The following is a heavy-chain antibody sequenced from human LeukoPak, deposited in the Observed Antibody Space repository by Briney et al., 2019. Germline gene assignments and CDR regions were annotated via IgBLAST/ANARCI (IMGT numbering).Heavy chain of an antibody. V-gene: IGHV3-23*01. Sequence: GGSLRLSCAASGFTFSSYAMSWVRQAPGKGLEWGSAISGSGGSTYYADSVKGRFTISRDNSKNTLYLQMNSLRAEDTAVYYCALHWLGEYYFDYWGQGTLVTVSS. CDR1: GFTFSSYA. D-gene: IGHD3-10*01. CDR3: ALHWLGEYYFDY. CDR2: ISGSGGST. J-gene: IGHJ4*02.